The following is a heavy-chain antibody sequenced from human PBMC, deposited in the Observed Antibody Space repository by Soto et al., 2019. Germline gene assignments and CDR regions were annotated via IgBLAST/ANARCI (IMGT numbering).Heavy chain of an antibody. Sequence: GGSLRLSCAASGFTFTNYWMQWVRQAPGKGLVWVSHINSDGSNTRYADSVKGRFTISRDNAKNTLYLQMNSLRAEDSAVYYCARGGSNSAYYFDYWGQGTLVTVSS. CDR2: INSDGSNT. J-gene: IGHJ4*02. CDR1: GFTFTNYW. CDR3: ARGGSNSAYYFDY. D-gene: IGHD2-21*01. V-gene: IGHV3-74*01.